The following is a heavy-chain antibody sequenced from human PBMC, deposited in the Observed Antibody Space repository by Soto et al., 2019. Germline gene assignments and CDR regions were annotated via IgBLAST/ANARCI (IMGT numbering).Heavy chain of an antibody. J-gene: IGHJ4*02. Sequence: QVQLQESGPGLVKPSETLSLTCTVSGGSISSYYWSWIRQPAGKGLEWIGRIYTSGSTNYNPSLKSRVTMSVDTSKNQFSLKLSSVTAADTAVYYCARASPPDKTKWVEYYFDYWGQGTLVTVSS. CDR2: IYTSGST. CDR1: GGSISSYY. V-gene: IGHV4-4*07. D-gene: IGHD6-19*01. CDR3: ARASPPDKTKWVEYYFDY.